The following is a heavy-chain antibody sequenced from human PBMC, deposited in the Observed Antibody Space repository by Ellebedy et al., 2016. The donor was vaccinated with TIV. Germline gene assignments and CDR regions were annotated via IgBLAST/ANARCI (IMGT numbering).Heavy chain of an antibody. J-gene: IGHJ4*02. CDR3: ARDRDVTSRGILDY. CDR2: VYHSGTT. CDR1: GGSISSSSYY. D-gene: IGHD5-24*01. V-gene: IGHV4-39*07. Sequence: MPSETLSLTCTVSGGSISSSSYYWGWVRQAPGRGLEWIGEVYHSGTTYYNPSLKSHVTVSVDTSKNQFSLKLTSVTSADTAMYYCARDRDVTSRGILDYWGQGILVTVSS.